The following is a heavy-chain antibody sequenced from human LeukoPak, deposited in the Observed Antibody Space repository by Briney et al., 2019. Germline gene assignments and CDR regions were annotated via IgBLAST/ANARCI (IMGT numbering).Heavy chain of an antibody. CDR3: TTDWGTVFDY. J-gene: IGHJ4*02. V-gene: IGHV3-21*03. D-gene: IGHD1-14*01. CDR2: ISSSSSYI. Sequence: PGGSLRLSCAASGFTFSSYSMNWVRQAPGKGLEWVSSISSSSSYIYYADSVKGRFTISRDNAKNSLYLQMNSLKTEDTAVYYCTTDWGTVFDYWGQGTLVTVSS. CDR1: GFTFSSYS.